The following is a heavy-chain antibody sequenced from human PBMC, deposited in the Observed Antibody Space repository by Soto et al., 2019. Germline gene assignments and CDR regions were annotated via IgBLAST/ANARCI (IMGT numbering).Heavy chain of an antibody. D-gene: IGHD5-18*01. Sequence: QVQLQESGPGEVKPSGTLSLTRALSADSSSSSNWWSWVCEPPVKGLEWIGKIHHSGSTNYNPSLKSLVTISADKFKNQFSLKLRSVTAADTAAYYCARNTPPYYYYGMDVWGQGTTVTVSS. J-gene: IGHJ6*02. CDR2: IHHSGST. V-gene: IGHV4-4*02. CDR1: ADSSSSSNW. CDR3: ARNTPPYYYYGMDV.